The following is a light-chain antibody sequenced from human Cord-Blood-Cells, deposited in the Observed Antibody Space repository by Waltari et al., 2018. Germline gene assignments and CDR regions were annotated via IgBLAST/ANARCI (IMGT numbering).Light chain of an antibody. CDR1: SSDVGSYNL. J-gene: IGLJ3*02. CDR2: EGS. Sequence: QSALTRPASVSGSPGQSITISCTGTSSDVGSYNLVSWYQQHPGKAPKRMIYEGSKRPSGVSNRFSGSKSGNTASLTISGLQAEDEADYYCCSYAGSSTWVFGGGTKLTVL. CDR3: CSYAGSSTWV. V-gene: IGLV2-23*01.